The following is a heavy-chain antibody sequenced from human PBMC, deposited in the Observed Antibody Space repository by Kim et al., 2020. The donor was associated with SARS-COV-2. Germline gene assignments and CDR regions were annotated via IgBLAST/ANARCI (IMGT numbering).Heavy chain of an antibody. Sequence: GGSLRLSCVASGFTFSTGAMNWVRQAPGKGLEYVSTISTDGGMTNYASSVKGRFTISRDNSKSTLYLQMGSLRAEDMAVYFCARVRHFEGTNYGLDVWG. CDR2: ISTDGGMT. J-gene: IGHJ6*01. D-gene: IGHD2-8*01. CDR1: GFTFSTGA. CDR3: ARVRHFEGTNYGLDV. V-gene: IGHV3-64*01.